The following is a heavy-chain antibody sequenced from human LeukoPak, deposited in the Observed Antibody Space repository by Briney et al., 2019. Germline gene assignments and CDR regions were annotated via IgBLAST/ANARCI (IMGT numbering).Heavy chain of an antibody. D-gene: IGHD1-1*01. CDR2: IYHSGST. Sequence: SETLSLTCTVSGYSISSGYYWGWIRQPPGKGLEWIGSIYHSGSTYYNPSLKSRVTISKDMSKNQFSLKLSSVTAADTALYFCARLIYNTYTNNWRFDYWGQGTLVTISS. CDR3: ARLIYNTYTNNWRFDY. J-gene: IGHJ4*02. CDR1: GYSISSGYY. V-gene: IGHV4-38-2*02.